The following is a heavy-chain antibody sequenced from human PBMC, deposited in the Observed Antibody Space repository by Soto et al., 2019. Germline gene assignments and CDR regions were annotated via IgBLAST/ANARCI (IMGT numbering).Heavy chain of an antibody. CDR2: IYHSGST. J-gene: IGHJ5*02. CDR1: GGSISSGGYS. V-gene: IGHV4-30-2*01. D-gene: IGHD5-18*01. Sequence: QLQLQESGSGLVKPSQTLSLTCAVSGGSISSGGYSWSWIRQPPGKGLEWIGYIYHSGSTYYNPSLKSRVTISVDRSKNQFSLKLSSVTAADTAVYYCARGSGYSYGLRVGNWFDPWGQGTLVTVSS. CDR3: ARGSGYSYGLRVGNWFDP.